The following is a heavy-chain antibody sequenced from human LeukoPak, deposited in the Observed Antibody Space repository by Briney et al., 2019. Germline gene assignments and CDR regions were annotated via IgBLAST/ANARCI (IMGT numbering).Heavy chain of an antibody. J-gene: IGHJ5*02. Sequence: GSSVKVSCKASGGTFSSYAISWVRQAPGQGLEWMGGIIPIFGTANYAQKFQGRVTITTDESTSTAYMELSSLRSEDTAMYYCARAQNYYDSSGYYTAWFDPWGQGTLVTVSS. V-gene: IGHV1-69*05. CDR3: ARAQNYYDSSGYYTAWFDP. D-gene: IGHD3-22*01. CDR1: GGTFSSYA. CDR2: IIPIFGTA.